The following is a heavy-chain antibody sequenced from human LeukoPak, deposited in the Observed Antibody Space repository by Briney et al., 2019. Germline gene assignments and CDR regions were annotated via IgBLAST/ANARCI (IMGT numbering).Heavy chain of an antibody. D-gene: IGHD5-24*01. CDR3: ARDADGWFDP. V-gene: IGHV4-39*07. Sequence: PSETLSLTCTVSGGSISSNNYYWGWIRQPPGKGLEWFGSIDYSGSTNYNPSLKSRVTISVDTSKNQFSLKLSSVTAADTAVYYCARDADGWFDPWGQGTLVTVSS. J-gene: IGHJ5*02. CDR2: IDYSGST. CDR1: GGSISSNNYY.